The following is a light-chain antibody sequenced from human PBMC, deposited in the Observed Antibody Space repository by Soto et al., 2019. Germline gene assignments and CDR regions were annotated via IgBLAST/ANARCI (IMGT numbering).Light chain of an antibody. V-gene: IGKV3-15*01. CDR1: QSVSSN. CDR2: GAS. Sequence: EVVMTQSPATLSVSPGEGATLSCRASQSVSSNLAWSQQRPGQAPRLLIYGASTRATGIPARFSGSGSGTEFTLTISSLQAEDVAVYYCQEYNYWPLYTFGQGTKLEIK. CDR3: QEYNYWPLYT. J-gene: IGKJ2*01.